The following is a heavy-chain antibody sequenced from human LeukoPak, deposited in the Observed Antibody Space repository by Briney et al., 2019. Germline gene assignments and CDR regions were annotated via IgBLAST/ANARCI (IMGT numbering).Heavy chain of an antibody. CDR3: AKDLFYYDKGVFDY. V-gene: IGHV3-30*18. CDR1: GFTFSSYG. D-gene: IGHD3-22*01. CDR2: ISYDGSNK. J-gene: IGHJ4*02. Sequence: PGRPLRLSCAASGFTFSSYGLHWVRQAPDKGLEWVAFISYDGSNKFYGDSVKGRFTISRDNSKNTLYLQMNSLRTEDTAVYYCAKDLFYYDKGVFDYWGQGTLVTVSS.